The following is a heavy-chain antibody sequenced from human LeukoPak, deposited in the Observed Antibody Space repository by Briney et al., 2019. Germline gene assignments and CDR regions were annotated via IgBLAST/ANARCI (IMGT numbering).Heavy chain of an antibody. V-gene: IGHV3-21*01. Sequence: GGSLRLSCAASAFSLNAYNMNWVRQAPGKGLEWVSSISYTGTYIYYADSVKGRFTISRDNAQNSLYLQMNSLRAEDTAVYYCARTGPHYYYYGMDVWGQGTTVTVSS. D-gene: IGHD4-17*01. CDR3: ARTGPHYYYYGMDV. J-gene: IGHJ6*02. CDR1: AFSLNAYN. CDR2: ISYTGTYI.